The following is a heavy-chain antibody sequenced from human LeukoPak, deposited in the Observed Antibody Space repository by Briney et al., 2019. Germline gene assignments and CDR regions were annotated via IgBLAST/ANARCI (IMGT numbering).Heavy chain of an antibody. J-gene: IGHJ3*02. D-gene: IGHD3-10*01. CDR3: ARFGLYYYGSGRRDAFDI. CDR1: GGSFSGYY. Sequence: SETLSLTCAVYGGSFSGYYWSWIRQPPGKGLEWIGEINHSGSTNYNPSLKSRVTISVDTSKNQFSLKLSSVTAADTAVYYCARFGLYYYGSGRRDAFDIWGQGTMVTVSS. V-gene: IGHV4-34*01. CDR2: INHSGST.